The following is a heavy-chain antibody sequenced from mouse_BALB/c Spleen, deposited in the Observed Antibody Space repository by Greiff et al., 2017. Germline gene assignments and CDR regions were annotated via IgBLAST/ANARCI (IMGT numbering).Heavy chain of an antibody. CDR3: ARGAPKRAPSY. CDR1: GYTFTSYN. D-gene: IGHD3-1*01. V-gene: IGHV1-12*01. CDR2: IYPGNGDT. J-gene: IGHJ2*01. Sequence: QVQLQQPGAELVKPGASVKMSCKASGYTFTSYNMHWVKQTPGQGLEWIGAIYPGNGDTSYNQKFKGKATLTADKSSSTAYMQLSSLTSEDSAVYYCARGAPKRAPSYWGQGTTLTVSS.